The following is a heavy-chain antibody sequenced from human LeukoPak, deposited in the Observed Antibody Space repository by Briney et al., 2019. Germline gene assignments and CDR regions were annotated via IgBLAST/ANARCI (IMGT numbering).Heavy chain of an antibody. D-gene: IGHD5-24*01. V-gene: IGHV4-34*01. CDR1: GGSFSGYY. J-gene: IGHJ5*02. CDR3: ARDRGLGLPNYSTS. CDR2: INHSGST. Sequence: SPSETLSLTCAVYGGSFSGYYWSWIRQPPGKGLEWIGEINHSGSTNYNPSLKSRVTISVDTSKNQFSLKLSSVTAADTAVYYCARDRGLGLPNYSTSWGQGTLVSVSS.